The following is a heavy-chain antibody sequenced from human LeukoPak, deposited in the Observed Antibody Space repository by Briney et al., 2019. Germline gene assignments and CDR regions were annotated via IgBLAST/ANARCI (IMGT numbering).Heavy chain of an antibody. CDR2: IYDSGTT. CDR1: GGSISSYY. D-gene: IGHD1-1*01. CDR3: ARVSWFPGTSYYYMDV. V-gene: IGHV4-59*01. J-gene: IGHJ6*03. Sequence: SETLSLTCTVSGGSISSYYWSWIRQPPGKGLEWFGYIYDSGTTNYNPSLKSRVTISVDTSKNQFSLKLSSVTAADTAVYFCARVSWFPGTSYYYMDVWGKGTTVTISS.